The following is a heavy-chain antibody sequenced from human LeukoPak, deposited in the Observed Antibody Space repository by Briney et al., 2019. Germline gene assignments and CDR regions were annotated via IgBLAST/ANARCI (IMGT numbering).Heavy chain of an antibody. J-gene: IGHJ4*02. D-gene: IGHD3-3*01. V-gene: IGHV1-3*01. CDR1: GYTFTSYV. CDR3: ARDPRYYDFWSGQPQPTYLDY. Sequence: ASVKVSCKASGYTFTSYVIYWVRQAPGQRLEWMGWINAGYGNTEYSQKFQGRVTITRDTSASTAYMELSSLRSEDTAAYYCARDPRYYDFWSGQPQPTYLDYWGQGTLVTVSS. CDR2: INAGYGNT.